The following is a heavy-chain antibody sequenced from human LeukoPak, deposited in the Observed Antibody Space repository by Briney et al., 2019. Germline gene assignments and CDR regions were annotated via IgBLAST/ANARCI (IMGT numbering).Heavy chain of an antibody. V-gene: IGHV3-15*07. J-gene: IGHJ4*02. CDR1: GFTFSNAW. Sequence: GGSLRLSCAASGFTFSNAWMNWVRQAPGKGLEWVGRIKSKTDGGTTDYPAPVKGRFTISRDDSKNTLYLQMNSLKTEDTAVYYCTRENHDFWSGYYFDYWGQGTLVTVSS. D-gene: IGHD3-3*01. CDR3: TRENHDFWSGYYFDY. CDR2: IKSKTDGGTT.